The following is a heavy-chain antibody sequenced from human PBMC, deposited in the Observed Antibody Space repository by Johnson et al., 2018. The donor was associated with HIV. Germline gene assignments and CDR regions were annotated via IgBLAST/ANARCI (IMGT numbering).Heavy chain of an antibody. V-gene: IGHV3-30*18. Sequence: QVQLVESGGGVVQPGKSLTLSCVVSGLSFSNFGIHWVRQAPGKGPEWVAVISFDGNLKKYADSMRGRVTISRDNAKNSLYLQMNSLRAEDTAVYYCAKGGSGTTRIRAQKGAFDIWGQGTMVTVSS. CDR2: ISFDGNLK. CDR3: AKGGSGTTRIRAQKGAFDI. CDR1: GLSFSNFG. D-gene: IGHD6-19*01. J-gene: IGHJ3*02.